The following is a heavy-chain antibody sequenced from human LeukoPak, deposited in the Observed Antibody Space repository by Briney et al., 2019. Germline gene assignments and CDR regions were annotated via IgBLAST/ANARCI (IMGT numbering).Heavy chain of an antibody. V-gene: IGHV3-23*01. J-gene: IGHJ4*02. CDR3: AKDFEFKWQQPSDH. CDR2: ISGTGGNT. Sequence: AGGSPRLSCAVSGFSFSNYAMSWVRQFPGKGLEWVSGISGTGGNTYYADSVKGRFTISRDNSKNMLYLQMNTLTAEDTAIYFCAKDFEFKWQQPSDHWGQGTPVTVSS. CDR1: GFSFSNYA. D-gene: IGHD1/OR15-1a*01.